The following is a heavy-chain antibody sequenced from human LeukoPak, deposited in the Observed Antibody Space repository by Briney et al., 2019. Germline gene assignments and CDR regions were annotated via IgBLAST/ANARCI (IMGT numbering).Heavy chain of an antibody. D-gene: IGHD6-13*01. CDR2: ISSAGSTI. CDR3: AKELYSSNWYPGGASILPTGD. Sequence: GGSLRLSCAASGFTFSDYYMSWIRQAPGKGLEWVSYISSAGSTIYYADSVKGRFTISRDNAKNSLYLQMNSLRAEDTAVYYCAKELYSSNWYPGGASILPTGDWGQGTLVTVSP. J-gene: IGHJ4*02. V-gene: IGHV3-11*01. CDR1: GFTFSDYY.